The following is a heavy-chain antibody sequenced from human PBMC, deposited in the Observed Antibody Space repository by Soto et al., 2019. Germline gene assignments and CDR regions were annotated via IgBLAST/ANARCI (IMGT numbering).Heavy chain of an antibody. D-gene: IGHD2-15*01. J-gene: IGHJ6*02. Sequence: QVQLVQSGAEVKKPGASVKVSCKASGYTFTSYYMHWVRQAPGQGLEWMGIINPSGGSTSYAQKFQGRVTMTRDTSTSTVYMELSSLRSEDTAVYYCARAPRGSKVNPRILPEDYYYGMDVWGQGTTVTVSS. CDR2: INPSGGST. CDR1: GYTFTSYY. CDR3: ARAPRGSKVNPRILPEDYYYGMDV. V-gene: IGHV1-46*01.